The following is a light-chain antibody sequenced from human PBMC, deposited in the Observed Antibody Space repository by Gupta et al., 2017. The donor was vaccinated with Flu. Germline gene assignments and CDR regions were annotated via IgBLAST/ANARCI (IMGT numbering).Light chain of an antibody. Sequence: EIVLTQSPGTLPLSPGERATLSCRASQTISSNYLACYQQKPGQAPSRLIYGASSRAAGIPDRCSGSGSGTEFTLTISSLEPDEFAVYYCQRYGTSPLTFGGGTKVEI. CDR2: GAS. V-gene: IGKV3-20*01. J-gene: IGKJ4*01. CDR1: QTISSNY. CDR3: QRYGTSPLT.